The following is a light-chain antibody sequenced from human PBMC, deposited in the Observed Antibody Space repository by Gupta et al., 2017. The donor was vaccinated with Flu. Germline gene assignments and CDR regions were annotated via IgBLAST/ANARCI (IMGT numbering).Light chain of an antibody. CDR3: SSFTTSNTWV. CDR2: EVT. Sequence: TNSDVGAYNYVSWFQQHPGKAPKLMIYEVTNRPSGVSKRFSAAKSVNTASLTISGLQAEDEADYYCSSFTTSNTWVFGGGTRLTVL. V-gene: IGLV2-14*01. J-gene: IGLJ3*02. CDR1: NSDVGAYNY.